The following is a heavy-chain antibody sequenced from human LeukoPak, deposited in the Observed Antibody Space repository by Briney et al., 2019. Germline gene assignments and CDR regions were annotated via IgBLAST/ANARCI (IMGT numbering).Heavy chain of an antibody. CDR2: INPNSGGT. CDR1: GYTSTGYY. D-gene: IGHD4-23*01. Sequence: ASVKVSCKASGYTSTGYYMHWVRQAPGQGLEWMGWINPNSGGTNYAQKFQGRVTMTRDTSISTAYMELSRLRSDDTAVYYCARGPNKYDGGNSGSAWFDPWGQGSLVTVSS. J-gene: IGHJ5*02. V-gene: IGHV1-2*02. CDR3: ARGPNKYDGGNSGSAWFDP.